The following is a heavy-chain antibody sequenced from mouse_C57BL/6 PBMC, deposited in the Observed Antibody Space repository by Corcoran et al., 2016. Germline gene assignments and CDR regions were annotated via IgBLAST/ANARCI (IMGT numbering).Heavy chain of an antibody. CDR2: ISYDGSN. V-gene: IGHV3-6*01. J-gene: IGHJ3*01. CDR3: ARELLFAY. Sequence: DVQLQESGPGLVKPSQSLSLTCSVTGYSITSGYYWNWIRQFPGNKLEWVGYISYDGSNNYNPSLQNRISITRDTSKNHFFLKLNSVTTEDTATYYCARELLFAYWGQGTLVTVSA. CDR1: GYSITSGYY.